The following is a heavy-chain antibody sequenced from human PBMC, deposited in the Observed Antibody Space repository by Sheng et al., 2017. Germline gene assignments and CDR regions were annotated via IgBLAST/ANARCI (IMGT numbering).Heavy chain of an antibody. CDR3: ARESGINDFWSGHNWFDP. CDR1: GGSISSSSYY. D-gene: IGHD3-3*01. Sequence: QLQLQESGPGLVKPSETLSITCTVSGGSISSSSYYWGWIRQPPGKGLEWIGSIYYSGSTYYNPSLKSRVTISVDTSKNQFSLKLSSVTAADTAVYYCARESGINDFWSGHNWFDPWGQGTLVTVSS. CDR2: IYYSGST. V-gene: IGHV4-39*07. J-gene: IGHJ5*02.